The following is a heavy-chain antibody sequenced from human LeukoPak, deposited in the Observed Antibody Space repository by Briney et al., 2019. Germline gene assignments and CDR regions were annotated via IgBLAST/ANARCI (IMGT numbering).Heavy chain of an antibody. CDR1: GFTFDDYA. D-gene: IGHD3-10*01. J-gene: IGHJ4*02. V-gene: IGHV3-9*01. CDR3: AKDRTTMVRGVIDY. Sequence: GRSLRLSCAAPGFTFDDYAMHWVRQAPGKGLEWVSGISWNSGSIGYADSVKGRFTISRDNAKNSLYLQMNSLRAEDTALYYCAKDRTTMVRGVIDYWGQGTLVTVSS. CDR2: ISWNSGSI.